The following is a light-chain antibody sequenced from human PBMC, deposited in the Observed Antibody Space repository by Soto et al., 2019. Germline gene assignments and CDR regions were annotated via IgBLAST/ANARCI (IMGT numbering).Light chain of an antibody. CDR3: QSYDSSLSGSV. CDR1: SSNIGAGYD. CDR2: GNS. Sequence: QSVLTQPPSVSGAPWQRVTISCTGSSSNIGAGYDVHWYQQLPGTAPKLLIYGNSNRPSGVPDRFSGSKSGTSASLAITGLQAEDEADYYCQSYDSSLSGSVFGGGTKLTVL. V-gene: IGLV1-40*01. J-gene: IGLJ3*02.